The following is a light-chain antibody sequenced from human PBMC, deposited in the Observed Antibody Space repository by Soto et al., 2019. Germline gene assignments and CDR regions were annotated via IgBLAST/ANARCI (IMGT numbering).Light chain of an antibody. V-gene: IGLV6-57*04. CDR1: SGSIASNY. Sequence: NFMLTQPHSVSESPGKTVTISCTRSSGSIASNYVQWYQQRPGSAPTTVIYEDNQRPSGVPDRFSGSIDSSSNSASLTISGLKTEDEADYYGQSYDSSNPAVWVFGGGTKLTVL. CDR2: EDN. J-gene: IGLJ3*02. CDR3: QSYDSSNPAVWV.